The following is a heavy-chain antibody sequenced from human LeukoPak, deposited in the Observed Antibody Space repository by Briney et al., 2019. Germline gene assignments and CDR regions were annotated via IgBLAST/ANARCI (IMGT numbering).Heavy chain of an antibody. J-gene: IGHJ4*02. CDR3: AREGPYYDILTGYPPFDY. D-gene: IGHD3-9*01. V-gene: IGHV1-2*02. Sequence: GASVKVSCKASGYTFTGYYMHWVRQAPGQGLEWMGWINPNSGGTNYAQKFQGRVTMTRDTSISTAYMELSRLRSDDTAVYYCAREGPYYDILTGYPPFDYWGQGTLVTVSS. CDR2: INPNSGGT. CDR1: GYTFTGYY.